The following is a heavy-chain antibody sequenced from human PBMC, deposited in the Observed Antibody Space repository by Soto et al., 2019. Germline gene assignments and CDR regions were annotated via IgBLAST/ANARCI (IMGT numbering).Heavy chain of an antibody. J-gene: IGHJ4*02. CDR3: AKGLGGKGIAAAGDLDY. CDR1: GFTFSSYA. D-gene: IGHD6-13*01. Sequence: GGSLRLSCAASGFTFSSYAMSWVRQAPGKGLEWVSAISGSGGSTYYADSVKGRFTISRDNSKNTLYLQMNSLRAEDTAVYYCAKGLGGKGIAAAGDLDYWGQGTLVTVSS. CDR2: ISGSGGST. V-gene: IGHV3-23*01.